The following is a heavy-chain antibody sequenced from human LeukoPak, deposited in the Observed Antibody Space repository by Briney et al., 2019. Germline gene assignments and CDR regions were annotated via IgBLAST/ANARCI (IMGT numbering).Heavy chain of an antibody. CDR1: GFPFSNYW. CDR3: ARERRVAAGIYYYMDV. V-gene: IGHV3-7*01. J-gene: IGHJ6*03. CDR2: IQQDGSEK. Sequence: GGSLRLSCAASGFPFSNYWMTWVRQAPGKGLEGVDNIQQDGSEKFYVDSGKGRLTISRENAKNSLYLKMNGLRAEETAVYHCARERRVAAGIYYYMDVWGKGTTVTVSS. D-gene: IGHD6-13*01.